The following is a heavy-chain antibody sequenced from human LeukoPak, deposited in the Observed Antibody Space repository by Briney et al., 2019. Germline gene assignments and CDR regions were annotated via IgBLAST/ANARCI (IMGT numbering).Heavy chain of an antibody. CDR2: IYTSGST. J-gene: IGHJ6*02. V-gene: IGHV4-4*07. CDR1: GGSISSYY. D-gene: IGHD2-15*01. Sequence: SETLSLTCTVSGGSISSYYWSWIRQPAGKGLEWIGRIYTSGSTNYNLSLKSRVTMSVDTSKNQFSLKLSSVTAADTAVYYCARDESVVVAGSNGMDVWGQGTTVTVSS. CDR3: ARDESVVVAGSNGMDV.